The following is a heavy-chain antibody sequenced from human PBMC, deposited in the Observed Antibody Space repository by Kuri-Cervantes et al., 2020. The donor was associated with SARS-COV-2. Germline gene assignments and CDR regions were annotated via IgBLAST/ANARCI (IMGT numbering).Heavy chain of an antibody. V-gene: IGHV3-30*09. CDR1: GFSFTGYS. Sequence: GESLKISCEASGFSFTGYSIHWVRQAPGKGLEWVAAVSYDGSGKYYTDSVKGRFAISRDNSRDTVYLQMNSLTPADTAVYHWARYDYVWGSLGLDFWGQGTMVTVSS. J-gene: IGHJ3*01. CDR3: ARYDYVWGSLGLDF. D-gene: IGHD3-16*01. CDR2: VSYDGSGK.